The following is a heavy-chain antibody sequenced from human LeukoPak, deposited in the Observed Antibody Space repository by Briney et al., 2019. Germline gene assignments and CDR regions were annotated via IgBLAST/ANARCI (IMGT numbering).Heavy chain of an antibody. V-gene: IGHV1-2*06. CDR2: INPNSGGT. CDR1: GYTFTCYY. J-gene: IGHJ6*02. CDR3: ARFRGYYFHYGMDV. Sequence: GASVKVSCKASGYTFTCYYMHWVRQAPGQGLEWMGRINPNSGGTNYAQKFQGRVTMTRDTSISTAYMELSRLRSDDTAVYYCARFRGYYFHYGMDVWGQGTTVTVSS.